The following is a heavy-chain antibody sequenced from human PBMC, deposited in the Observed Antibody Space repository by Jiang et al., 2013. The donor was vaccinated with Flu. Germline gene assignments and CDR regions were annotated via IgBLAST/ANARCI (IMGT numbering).Heavy chain of an antibody. Sequence: VLLKPSETLSLTCTVSGGSISSNYYWGWVRRPPGKGLEWIGDIHYSGTSSCNPSLKSRVTISVDTSKNQFSLKLSSVTAADTAVYYCARDQQQLVRNDAFDIWGQGTMVTVSS. D-gene: IGHD6-13*01. CDR1: GGSISSNYY. J-gene: IGHJ3*02. CDR3: ARDQQQLVRNDAFDI. CDR2: IHYSGTS. V-gene: IGHV4-39*07.